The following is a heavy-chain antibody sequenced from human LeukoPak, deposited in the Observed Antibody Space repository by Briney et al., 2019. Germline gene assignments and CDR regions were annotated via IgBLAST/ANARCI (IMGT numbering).Heavy chain of an antibody. CDR1: GFTFSSYA. CDR3: ARVRYYYDSSGYYPIDY. Sequence: GRSLRLSCAASGFTFSSYAMHWVRQAPGKGLEWVAVISYDGSNKYYADSVKGRFTISRDNSKNTLYLQMNSLRAEDTAVYYCARVRYYYDSSGYYPIDYWGQGTLVTVSS. V-gene: IGHV3-30-3*01. CDR2: ISYDGSNK. J-gene: IGHJ4*02. D-gene: IGHD3-22*01.